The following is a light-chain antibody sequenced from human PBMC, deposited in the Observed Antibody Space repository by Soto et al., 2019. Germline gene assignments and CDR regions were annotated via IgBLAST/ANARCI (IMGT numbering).Light chain of an antibody. Sequence: QSALTQPASVSGSPGQSITISCTGSNSDIGSYNFVSWYQQYPSKAPKLIIYEGSKRPSGVSLRFSGSKADNTASLTISGLLAEDEADYYCCSYAGDTTYVFGSGTKVTVL. CDR1: NSDIGSYNF. V-gene: IGLV2-23*01. CDR2: EGS. CDR3: CSYAGDTTYV. J-gene: IGLJ1*01.